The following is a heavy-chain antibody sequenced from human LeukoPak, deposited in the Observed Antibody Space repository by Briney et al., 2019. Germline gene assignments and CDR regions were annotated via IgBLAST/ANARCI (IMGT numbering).Heavy chain of an antibody. J-gene: IGHJ4*02. CDR3: ARESGGYYYDSSGYPFDY. V-gene: IGHV4-39*07. CDR1: GGSISSSNYY. Sequence: SQTLSLTCSVSGGSISSSNYYWSWIRQPPGKGLEWIGSIYHSGSTYYNPSLKSRVTISVDTSKNQFSLKLSSVTAADTAVYYCARESGGYYYDSSGYPFDYWGQGTLVTVSS. CDR2: IYHSGST. D-gene: IGHD3-22*01.